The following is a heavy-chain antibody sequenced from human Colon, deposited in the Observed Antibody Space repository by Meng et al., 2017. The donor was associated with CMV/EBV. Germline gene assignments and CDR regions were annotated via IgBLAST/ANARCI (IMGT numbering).Heavy chain of an antibody. CDR1: GGSISTYY. D-gene: IGHD3-16*01. CDR2: IYYTGSV. Sequence: GSLRLSCNVSGGSISTYYWTWIRQSPGKGLEWIGNIYYTGSVKYNPSLKSRLTISVDTAKNQFSLKLSSVTAADTAIYFCARADPSIAMYYFDYWGPGTLVTSPQ. V-gene: IGHV4-59*13. J-gene: IGHJ4*02. CDR3: ARADPSIAMYYFDY.